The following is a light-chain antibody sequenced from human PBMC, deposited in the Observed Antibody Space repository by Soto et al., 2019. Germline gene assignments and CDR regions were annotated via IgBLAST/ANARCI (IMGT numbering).Light chain of an antibody. CDR2: GAS. CDR3: QQYGSSPGT. J-gene: IGKJ1*01. Sequence: IVLTQSPGTLSLSPGERATLSCRAGQSVSSNYLAWYQQKPGQAPRLLIYGASSRATGIPDKFSGSGSGTDFTLTISRLEPEDFAVYYCQQYGSSPGTFGQGTKV. V-gene: IGKV3-20*01. CDR1: QSVSSNY.